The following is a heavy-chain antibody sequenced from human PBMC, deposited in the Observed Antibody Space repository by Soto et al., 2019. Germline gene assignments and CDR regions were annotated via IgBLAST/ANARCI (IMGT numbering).Heavy chain of an antibody. Sequence: VGSLRLSCAASGFTFSSYSMNWVRQAPGKGLEWVSYISSSSSTIYYADSVKGRFTISRDNAKNSLYLQMNSLRDEDTAVYYCARDLFYCTNGVCYDYFDYWGQGTLVTVSS. D-gene: IGHD2-8*01. CDR2: ISSSSSTI. CDR3: ARDLFYCTNGVCYDYFDY. J-gene: IGHJ4*02. V-gene: IGHV3-48*02. CDR1: GFTFSSYS.